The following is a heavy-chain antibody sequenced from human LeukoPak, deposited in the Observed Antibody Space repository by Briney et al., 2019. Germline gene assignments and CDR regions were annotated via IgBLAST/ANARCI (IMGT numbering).Heavy chain of an antibody. Sequence: ASVKVSCKASGYTFTTFGISWVRQAPGQGLEWMGWISAYNDNTKYAQNLQGRVTMTTDTTTTTAYMELRSLRSDDTAVYYCTREYCSSTSCYGPDFWGQGTLVTVSS. J-gene: IGHJ4*02. CDR3: TREYCSSTSCYGPDF. V-gene: IGHV1-18*01. CDR1: GYTFTTFG. CDR2: ISAYNDNT. D-gene: IGHD2-2*01.